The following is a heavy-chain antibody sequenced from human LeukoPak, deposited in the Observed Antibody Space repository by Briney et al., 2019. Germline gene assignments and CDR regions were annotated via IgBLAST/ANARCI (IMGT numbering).Heavy chain of an antibody. CDR1: GYTFTSYY. Sequence: ASVKVSYKASGYTFTSYYMHWVRQAPGQGLEWMGIINPSGGSTSYAQKFQGRVTMTRDTSTSTVYMELSSLRSEDTAVYYCARNYGSGSYYKFPDYWGQGTLVTVSS. CDR2: INPSGGST. D-gene: IGHD3-10*01. J-gene: IGHJ4*02. CDR3: ARNYGSGSYYKFPDY. V-gene: IGHV1-46*01.